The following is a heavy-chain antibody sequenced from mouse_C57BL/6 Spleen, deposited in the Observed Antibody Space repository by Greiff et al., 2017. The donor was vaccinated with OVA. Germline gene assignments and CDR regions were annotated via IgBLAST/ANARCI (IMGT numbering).Heavy chain of an antibody. J-gene: IGHJ3*01. CDR1: GFTFSNYW. V-gene: IGHV6-3*01. CDR3: TEGYGNPWFAY. D-gene: IGHD2-1*01. Sequence: LQQSGGGLVQPGGSMKLSCVASGFTFSNYWMNWVRQSPEKGLEWVAQIRLKSDNYATHYAESVKGRFTISRDDSKSSVYLQMNNLRAEDTGIYYCTEGYGNPWFAYWGQGTLVTVSA. CDR2: IRLKSDNYAT.